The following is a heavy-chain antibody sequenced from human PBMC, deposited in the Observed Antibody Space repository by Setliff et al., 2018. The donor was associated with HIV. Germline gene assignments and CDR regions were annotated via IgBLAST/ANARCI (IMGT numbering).Heavy chain of an antibody. V-gene: IGHV3-48*04. J-gene: IGHJ3*02. D-gene: IGHD3-9*01. Sequence: PGGSLRLSCAASGFTFSSYGMHWVRQAPGKGLEWVSYISSSSSTRYYAGSVKGRFTISRENAKNPLYLQMNSLRAEDTALYYCARATVLRYFDWFSRPGANAFDIWGQGTMVTVSS. CDR2: ISSSSSTR. CDR1: GFTFSSYG. CDR3: ARATVLRYFDWFSRPGANAFDI.